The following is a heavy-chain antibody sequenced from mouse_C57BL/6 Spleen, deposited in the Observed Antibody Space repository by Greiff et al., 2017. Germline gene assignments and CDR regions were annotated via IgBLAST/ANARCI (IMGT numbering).Heavy chain of an antibody. J-gene: IGHJ4*01. Sequence: VQLQQSGAELVQPGASVKISCKASGYTFTDYYINWVKQRPGQGLEWIGDIYPGSGSTNYNEKFKSKATLTVDTSSSTAYMQLSSLTSEDSAVYYCAKYYSNFPYAMDYWGQGTSVTVSS. CDR1: GYTFTDYY. CDR2: IYPGSGST. V-gene: IGHV1-55*01. CDR3: AKYYSNFPYAMDY. D-gene: IGHD2-5*01.